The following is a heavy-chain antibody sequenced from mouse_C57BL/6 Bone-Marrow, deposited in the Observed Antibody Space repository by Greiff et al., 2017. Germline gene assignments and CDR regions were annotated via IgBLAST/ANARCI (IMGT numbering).Heavy chain of an antibody. CDR3: ARSGDYDYEGAY. CDR2: ILPGSGST. CDR1: GYTFTGYW. V-gene: IGHV1-9*01. Sequence: QVQLQQSGAELMKPGASVKLSCKATGYTFTGYWIEWVKQRPGHGLEWIGEILPGSGSTNYTEKFKGKATFTADTSSNTAYMQLSSLTTEDSAIYYCARSGDYDYEGAYWGQGTLVTVSA. D-gene: IGHD2-4*01. J-gene: IGHJ3*01.